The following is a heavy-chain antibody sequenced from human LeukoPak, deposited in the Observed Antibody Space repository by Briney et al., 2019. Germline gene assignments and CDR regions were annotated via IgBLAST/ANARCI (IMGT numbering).Heavy chain of an antibody. CDR1: GGSFSGYY. V-gene: IGHV4-34*01. Sequence: SETLSLTCAVYGGSFSGYYWSWIRQPPGKGLEWIGEINHSGSTNYNPSLKSRVTISADKSKNQFSLKLSSVTAADTAVYYCARDSGYSYGLFDYWGQGTLVTVSS. CDR2: INHSGST. CDR3: ARDSGYSYGLFDY. D-gene: IGHD5-18*01. J-gene: IGHJ4*02.